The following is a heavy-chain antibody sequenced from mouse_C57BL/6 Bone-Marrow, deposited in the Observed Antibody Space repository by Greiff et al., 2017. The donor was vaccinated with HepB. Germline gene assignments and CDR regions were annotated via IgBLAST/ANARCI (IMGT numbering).Heavy chain of an antibody. CDR2: ISSGSSTI. V-gene: IGHV5-17*01. D-gene: IGHD2-4*01. CDR1: GFTFSDYG. J-gene: IGHJ3*01. CDR3: ARDYDYDQTAWFAY. Sequence: EVNLVESGGGLVKPGGSLKLSCAASGFTFSDYGMHWVRQAPEKGLEWVAYISSGSSTIYYADTVKGRFTISRDNAKNTLFLQRTSLRSEDTAMYYCARDYDYDQTAWFAYWGQGTLVTVSA.